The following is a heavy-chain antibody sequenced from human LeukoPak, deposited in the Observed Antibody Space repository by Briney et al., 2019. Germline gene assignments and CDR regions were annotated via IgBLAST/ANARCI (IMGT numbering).Heavy chain of an antibody. CDR3: ARLHLDSSGYYFDY. V-gene: IGHV4-59*01. Sequence: SETLSLTCTVSGGSISSYYWSWVRQPPGKGLEWVGYIYYSGSTNYNPSLKSRVTISVDTSKNQFSLKLSSVTAADTAVYYCARLHLDSSGYYFDYWGQGTLVTVSS. D-gene: IGHD3-22*01. J-gene: IGHJ4*02. CDR2: IYYSGST. CDR1: GGSISSYY.